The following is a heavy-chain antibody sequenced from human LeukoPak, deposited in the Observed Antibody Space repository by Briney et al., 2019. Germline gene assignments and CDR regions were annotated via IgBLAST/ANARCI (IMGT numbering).Heavy chain of an antibody. V-gene: IGHV3-48*03. Sequence: PGGSLRLSCAASGFTFSSYEMNWVREAPGKGLEWVSYISSSGSTIYYADSVKGRFTISRDNAKNSLYLQMNSLRAEDTAVYYCARSSSWYLFWGQGTLGTVSS. J-gene: IGHJ4*02. D-gene: IGHD6-13*01. CDR2: ISSSGSTI. CDR1: GFTFSSYE. CDR3: ARSSSWYLF.